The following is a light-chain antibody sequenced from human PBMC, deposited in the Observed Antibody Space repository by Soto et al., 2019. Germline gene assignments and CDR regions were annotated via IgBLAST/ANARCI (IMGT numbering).Light chain of an antibody. Sequence: RNSLSLATGVDLAGRRITSQSVSSSYLAWYQQKPGQPPRLLIYGASSRATGIPDRFSGSGSGTDVTLTISRLEPEDFAVYYCQQYRSSPKTFGQGTKVDIK. CDR2: GAS. J-gene: IGKJ1*01. V-gene: IGKV3-20*01. CDR3: QQYRSSPKT. CDR1: QSVSSSY.